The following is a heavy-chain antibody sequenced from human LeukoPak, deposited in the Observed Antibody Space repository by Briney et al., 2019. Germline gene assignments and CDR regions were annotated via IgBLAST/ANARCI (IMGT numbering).Heavy chain of an antibody. Sequence: SETLSLTCTVSGGSISSSSYYWGWIRQPPGKGLEWIGSIYYSGSTYYNPSLKSRVTISVDTSKNQFSLKLSSVTAADTAVYYCARGEAAARGNWFDPWGQGTLVTVPS. J-gene: IGHJ5*02. D-gene: IGHD6-13*01. CDR1: GGSISSSSYY. CDR3: ARGEAAARGNWFDP. V-gene: IGHV4-39*07. CDR2: IYYSGST.